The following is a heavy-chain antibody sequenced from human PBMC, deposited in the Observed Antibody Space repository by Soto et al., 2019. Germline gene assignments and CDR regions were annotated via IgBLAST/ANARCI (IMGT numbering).Heavy chain of an antibody. V-gene: IGHV3-7*01. CDR2: IKQDGSEK. CDR1: GFTFSSYW. CDR3: ARDLIVLTPYSSSSSGWLDY. D-gene: IGHD6-6*01. J-gene: IGHJ4*02. Sequence: GGSLRLSCAASGFTFSSYWMSWVRQAPGKGLEWVANIKQDGSEKYYVDSVKGRFTISRDNAKNSLYLQMNSLRAEDTAVYYCARDLIVLTPYSSSSSGWLDYWGQGTLVTVSS.